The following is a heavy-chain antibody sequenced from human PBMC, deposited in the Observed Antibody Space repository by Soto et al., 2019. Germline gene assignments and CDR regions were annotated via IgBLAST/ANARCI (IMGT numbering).Heavy chain of an antibody. CDR2: ISYDGSNK. J-gene: IGHJ6*02. CDR3: ARVAGAAAGPYYYYGMDV. V-gene: IGHV3-30-3*01. D-gene: IGHD6-13*01. Sequence: PGGSRRRSWAASGFTFSSYAMHWGRQAPGKGLEWVAVISYDGSNKYYADSVKGRFTISRDNSKNTLYLQMNSLRAEDTAVYYCARVAGAAAGPYYYYGMDVWGQGTTVTVSS. CDR1: GFTFSSYA.